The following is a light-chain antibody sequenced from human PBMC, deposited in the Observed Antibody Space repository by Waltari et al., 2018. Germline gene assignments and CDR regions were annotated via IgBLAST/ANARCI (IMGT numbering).Light chain of an antibody. CDR2: VDS. J-gene: IGLJ3*02. CDR3: HSYDSSLSGWV. Sequence: QSVLTQPPSVSGAPGQTVTIPCSGSISNIGATSDVHWYQLLPGTAPKFLISVDSTRPSGVPDRFSGSKSGTSASLAITGLQAEDEADYYCHSYDSSLSGWVFGGGTKLTVL. V-gene: IGLV1-40*01. CDR1: ISNIGATSD.